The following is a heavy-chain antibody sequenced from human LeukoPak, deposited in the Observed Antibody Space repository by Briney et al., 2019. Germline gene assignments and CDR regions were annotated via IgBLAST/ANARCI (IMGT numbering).Heavy chain of an antibody. Sequence: SETLSLSCAVTGNSFSSGYYWGWIRQPPGKGLEWIGSIYHSGSIYYNPSLKSRVTISVDTSKNRFSLKLSSVTAADTAVYYCAGQHDTNGYYFYWGQGTLVTVSS. V-gene: IGHV4-38-2*01. CDR1: GNSFSSGYY. CDR3: AGQHDTNGYYFY. J-gene: IGHJ4*02. D-gene: IGHD3-22*01. CDR2: IYHSGSI.